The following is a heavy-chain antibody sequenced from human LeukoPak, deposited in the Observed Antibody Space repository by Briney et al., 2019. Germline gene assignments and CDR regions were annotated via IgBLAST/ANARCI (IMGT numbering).Heavy chain of an antibody. CDR1: GFTFSIYG. CDR2: IRYDGSNK. CDR3: AKVALSLIYYYYMDV. J-gene: IGHJ6*03. Sequence: PGGSLRLSCAASGFTFSIYGMHWVRQAPGKGLEWVAFIRYDGSNKYYADSVKGRFTISRDNSKNTLYLQMNSLRAEDTAVYYCAKVALSLIYYYYMDVWGKGTTVTVSS. V-gene: IGHV3-30*02. D-gene: IGHD3-16*01.